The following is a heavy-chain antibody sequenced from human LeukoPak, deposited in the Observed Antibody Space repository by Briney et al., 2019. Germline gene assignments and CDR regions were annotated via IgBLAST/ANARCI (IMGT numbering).Heavy chain of an antibody. J-gene: IGHJ5*02. Sequence: PSETLSLTCTVSGGSISSYYWSWIRQPPGKGLEWIGYIYYSGSTNYNPSLKSRVTISVDTSKNQFSLKLSSVTAADTAVYYCARGNFGSGNERAVGAKGPTAPVPWG. CDR2: IYYSGST. D-gene: IGHD3-3*01. CDR3: ARGNFGSGNERAVGAKGPTAPVP. CDR1: GGSISSYY. V-gene: IGHV4-59*01.